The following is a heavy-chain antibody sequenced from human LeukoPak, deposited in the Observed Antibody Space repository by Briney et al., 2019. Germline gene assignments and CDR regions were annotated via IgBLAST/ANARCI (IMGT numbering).Heavy chain of an antibody. V-gene: IGHV3-9*01. Sequence: GGSLRLSCAASGFTFDDYAMHWVRQAPGKGLEWVSGISWNSGSIGYADSVKGRFTISSDNAKNSLYLQMNSLRAEDTALYYCAKAESPNIAAAGDYYYYGMDVWGQGTTVTVSS. CDR2: ISWNSGSI. J-gene: IGHJ6*02. D-gene: IGHD6-13*01. CDR1: GFTFDDYA. CDR3: AKAESPNIAAAGDYYYYGMDV.